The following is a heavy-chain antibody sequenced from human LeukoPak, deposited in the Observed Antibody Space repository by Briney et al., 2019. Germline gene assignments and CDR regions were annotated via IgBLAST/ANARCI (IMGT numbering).Heavy chain of an antibody. J-gene: IGHJ4*02. CDR1: GFTFSTSW. CDR2: MNQDGSEK. Sequence: PGGSLRLSCAASGFTFSTSWMSWVRQAPGKGLEWVANMNQDGSEKYYVDSAKDRFTISRDNAKNSLILQMNSLRVEDTAVYYCAGDWGRAARPPDYFDYWGQGTLVTVSS. V-gene: IGHV3-7*01. CDR3: AGDWGRAARPPDYFDY. D-gene: IGHD6-6*01.